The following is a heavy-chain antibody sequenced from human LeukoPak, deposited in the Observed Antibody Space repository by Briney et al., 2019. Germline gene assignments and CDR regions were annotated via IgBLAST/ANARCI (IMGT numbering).Heavy chain of an antibody. CDR1: GFTVSSNY. V-gene: IGHV3-53*01. CDR3: ARNIGGVGY. Sequence: GGSLRPSCVVSGFTVSSNYMSWVRQAPGKGLEWVSVIYSGGSTYYADSVKGRFTISRDNSKNTLYLQMNSLRAEDTAVYYCARNIGGVGYWGQGTLVTVSS. CDR2: IYSGGST. J-gene: IGHJ4*02. D-gene: IGHD2-21*01.